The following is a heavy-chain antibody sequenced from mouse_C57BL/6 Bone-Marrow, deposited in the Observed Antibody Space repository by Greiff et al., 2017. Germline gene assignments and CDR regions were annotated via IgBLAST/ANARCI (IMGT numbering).Heavy chain of an antibody. CDR1: GYSITSGYY. J-gene: IGHJ3*01. D-gene: IGHD1-1*01. CDR2: ISYDGST. CDR3: ASSPSYYGFAY. Sequence: EVQLQESGPGLVKPSQSLSLTCSVTGYSITSGYYWNVIRQFPGNKLEWMGYISYDGSTNYNPSLKNRITITRDTSKNPFFLKLHSVTTDDTATYYSASSPSYYGFAYWGQGTLVTVSA. V-gene: IGHV3-6*01.